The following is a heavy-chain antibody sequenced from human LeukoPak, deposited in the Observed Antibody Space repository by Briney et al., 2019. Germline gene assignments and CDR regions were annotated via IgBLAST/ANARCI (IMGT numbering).Heavy chain of an antibody. CDR1: GFTFSSYA. V-gene: IGHV3-23*01. J-gene: IGHJ6*03. Sequence: GGSLRLSCAASGFTFSSYAMSWVRQAPGKGLEWVSAISGSGGSTYYADSVKGRLTISRDNSKNTLYLQMNSLRAEDTAVYYCAKGAHYDFWSGLNYYYMDVWGEGTTVTVSS. CDR3: AKGAHYDFWSGLNYYYMDV. CDR2: ISGSGGST. D-gene: IGHD3-3*01.